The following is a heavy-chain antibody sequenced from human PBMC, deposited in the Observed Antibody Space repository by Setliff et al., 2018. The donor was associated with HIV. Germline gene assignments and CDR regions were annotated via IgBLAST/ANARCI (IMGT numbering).Heavy chain of an antibody. Sequence: LKISCKGSRYSFTNYWIGWVRQMPGKGLEWMGIIYPGDWDTRYSPSFQGQVTISADKSISTAYLHWSSLRPADTAMYFCARRPYYDSWSGHQAFDIWGQGTMVTVSS. D-gene: IGHD3-3*01. J-gene: IGHJ3*02. V-gene: IGHV5-51*01. CDR3: ARRPYYDSWSGHQAFDI. CDR1: RYSFTNYW. CDR2: IYPGDWDT.